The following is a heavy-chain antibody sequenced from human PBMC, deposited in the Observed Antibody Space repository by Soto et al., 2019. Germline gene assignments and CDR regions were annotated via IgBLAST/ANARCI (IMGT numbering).Heavy chain of an antibody. CDR3: ARDLGYGGDGFDY. J-gene: IGHJ4*02. V-gene: IGHV4-61*01. CDR1: GGSVSSGSYY. D-gene: IGHD4-17*01. CDR2: IYYSGST. Sequence: ETLSLTCTVSGGSVSSGSYYWSWIRQPPGKGLEWIGYIYYSGSTNYNPSLKSRVTISVDTSKNQFSLKLSSVTAADTAVYYCARDLGYGGDGFDYWGQGTLVTVSS.